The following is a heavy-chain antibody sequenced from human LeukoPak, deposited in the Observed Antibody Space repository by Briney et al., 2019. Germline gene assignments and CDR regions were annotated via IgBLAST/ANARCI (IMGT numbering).Heavy chain of an antibody. CDR2: ISPYNGDT. CDR3: ARGLESGVALFLTVAGSRYYYYYMDV. D-gene: IGHD6-19*01. J-gene: IGHJ6*03. CDR1: GYTFTSYG. Sequence: ASVKVSCKASGYTFTSYGISWVRQAPGQGREWMGWISPYNGDTNYAQKLQGRVTMTRNTSKSTAYMDLSSLTSEDTAVYCCARGLESGVALFLTVAGSRYYYYYMDVWGKGTTVTISS. V-gene: IGHV1-18*01.